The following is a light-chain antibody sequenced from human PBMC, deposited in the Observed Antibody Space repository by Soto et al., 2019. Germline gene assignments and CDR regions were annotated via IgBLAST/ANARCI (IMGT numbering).Light chain of an antibody. CDR3: QHYNNWPPRVT. Sequence: EIVMTQSPATLSVSPGERATLSCRASQSISSNLAWYQQKPDQAPRLLIYGASTRATGIPVRFSGSGSGTEFTLTISSLQSEDFAVYYCQHYNNWPPRVTFGGGTKVEIK. V-gene: IGKV3-15*01. CDR2: GAS. CDR1: QSISSN. J-gene: IGKJ4*01.